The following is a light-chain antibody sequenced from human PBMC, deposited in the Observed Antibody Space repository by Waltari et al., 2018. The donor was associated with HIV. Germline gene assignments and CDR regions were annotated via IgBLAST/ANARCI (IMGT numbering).Light chain of an antibody. V-gene: IGLV3-21*02. Sequence: SYLLTQPPSVSVAPGQTARIPCGGIHIGRLTVHWFQQKPGQAPVVVVHGEADRPSGIPERFSGSISGNTATLIISRVEAGDEADYYCQVGDDSSDHILFAGGTKLTVL. CDR3: QVGDDSSDHIL. CDR2: GEA. CDR1: HIGRLT. J-gene: IGLJ2*01.